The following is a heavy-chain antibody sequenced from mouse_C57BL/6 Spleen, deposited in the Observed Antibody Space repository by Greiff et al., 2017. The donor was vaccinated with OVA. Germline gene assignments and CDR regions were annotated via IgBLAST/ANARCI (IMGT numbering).Heavy chain of an antibody. CDR2: IYPGSGST. D-gene: IGHD1-1*01. V-gene: IGHV1-55*01. Sequence: QVHVKQPGAELVKPGASVKMSCKASGYTFTSYWITWVKQRPGQGLEWIGDIYPGSGSTNYNEKFKSKATLTVDTSSSTAYMQLSSLTSEDSAVYYCARETTVVATDYWGQGTTLTVSS. CDR1: GYTFTSYW. J-gene: IGHJ2*01. CDR3: ARETTVVATDY.